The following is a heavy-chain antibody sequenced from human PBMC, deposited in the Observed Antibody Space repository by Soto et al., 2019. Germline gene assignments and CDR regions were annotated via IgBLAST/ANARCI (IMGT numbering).Heavy chain of an antibody. D-gene: IGHD5-18*01. V-gene: IGHV3-23*01. J-gene: IGHJ4*02. CDR3: AAHRGPQLDSWFDY. Sequence: EVQLLESGGGLVRPGGSLRLSCAASGFTFSFYAMTWVRQAPGEGLDWVSSLSGSDGTTYYADSVKGRFTISRDNSKNTLYLQMHSLRAEDTAVYYCAAHRGPQLDSWFDYWGQGTLVTVSS. CDR1: GFTFSFYA. CDR2: LSGSDGTT.